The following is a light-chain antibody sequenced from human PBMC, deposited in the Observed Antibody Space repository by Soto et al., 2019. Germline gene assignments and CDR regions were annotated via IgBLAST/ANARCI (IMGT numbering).Light chain of an antibody. Sequence: QLVLTQSPSASASLGASVKLTCNLSSGHSSYAMAWHQQQPEKGPRYLMKLSSDGSHSKGDGIPDRFSGSSSGAERYLIISSLQSEDEADYYCQTWDTGARVVFGGGTKVTVL. V-gene: IGLV4-69*01. CDR3: QTWDTGARVV. CDR1: SGHSSYA. J-gene: IGLJ2*01. CDR2: LSSDGSH.